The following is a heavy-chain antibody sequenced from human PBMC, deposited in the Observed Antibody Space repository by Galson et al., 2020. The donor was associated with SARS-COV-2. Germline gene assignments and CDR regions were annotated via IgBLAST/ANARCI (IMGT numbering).Heavy chain of an antibody. CDR3: ARGQHYYGSGSPIDY. J-gene: IGHJ4*02. Sequence: SETLSLTCTVSGGSISSSSYYWGWIRQPPGKGLEWIGSIYYSGSTYYNPSLKSRVTISVDTYNNQFLLRVSSVSPADTAVYFCARGQHYYGSGSPIDYWGQGILVTVSS. D-gene: IGHD3-10*01. V-gene: IGHV4-39*07. CDR1: GGSISSSSYY. CDR2: IYYSGST.